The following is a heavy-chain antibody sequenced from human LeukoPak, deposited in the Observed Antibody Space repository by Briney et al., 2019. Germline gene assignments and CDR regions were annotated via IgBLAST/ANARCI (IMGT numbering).Heavy chain of an antibody. D-gene: IGHD5-12*01. CDR3: ARVLNVDIVATMSFDN. J-gene: IGHJ4*02. Sequence: PSETLSLTCSVSGGSISSYYWSWIRQSPGKGLEWIGYIYYSGSTNYNPSLKSRVTISVDTSKNQFSLKLTSVTAADTAVYYCARVLNVDIVATMSFDNWGQGTLVTVSS. V-gene: IGHV4-59*01. CDR1: GGSISSYY. CDR2: IYYSGST.